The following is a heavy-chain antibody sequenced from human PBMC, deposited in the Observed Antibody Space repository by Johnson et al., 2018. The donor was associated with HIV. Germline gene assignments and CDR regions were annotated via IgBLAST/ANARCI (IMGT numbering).Heavy chain of an antibody. V-gene: IGHV3-53*01. Sequence: DVQVVESGGGLIQPGGSLRLSCAASGFTVSSNYMSWVRQAPGKGLEWVSVIYSGGSTYYADSVKGSFTISRDNPKNTLYLQMNSLRAEDTAVYYCATVRERAFDIWGQGTMVTVSS. J-gene: IGHJ3*02. CDR3: ATVRERAFDI. CDR1: GFTVSSNY. CDR2: IYSGGST. D-gene: IGHD3-10*01.